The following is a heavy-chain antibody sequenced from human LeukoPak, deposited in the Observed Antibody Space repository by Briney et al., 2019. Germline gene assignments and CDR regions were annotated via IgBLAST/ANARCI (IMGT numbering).Heavy chain of an antibody. J-gene: IGHJ5*02. D-gene: IGHD7-27*01. CDR1: GGSFSGYY. CDR2: INHSGST. Sequence: SETLSLTCAVYGGSFSGYYWSWIRQPPGKGLEWIGEINHSGSTNYNPSLKSRVTISVDTSKNQFSLKLSSVTAADTAVYYCARANWGNWFDPWGQGTLVTVPS. CDR3: ARANWGNWFDP. V-gene: IGHV4-34*01.